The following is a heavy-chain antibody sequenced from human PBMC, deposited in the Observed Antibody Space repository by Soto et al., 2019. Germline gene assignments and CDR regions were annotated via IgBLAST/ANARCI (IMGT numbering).Heavy chain of an antibody. CDR3: AKFRGYATSRRTDPRGYYFDY. CDR2: ISYDGSNK. J-gene: IGHJ4*02. CDR1: GFTFSSYG. Sequence: QVQLVESGGGVVQPGRSLRLSCAASGFTFSSYGMHWVRQAPGKGLEWVAVISYDGSNKYYADSVKGRFTISRDNSKNTLYLQMNSRRAEDTAVYYCAKFRGYATSRRTDPRGYYFDYWGQGTLVTVSS. V-gene: IGHV3-30*18. D-gene: IGHD3-16*01.